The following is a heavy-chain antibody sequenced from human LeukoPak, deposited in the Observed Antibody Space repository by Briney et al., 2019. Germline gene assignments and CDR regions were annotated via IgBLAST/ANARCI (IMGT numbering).Heavy chain of an antibody. J-gene: IGHJ5*02. CDR2: INGNGSTT. CDR3: ARVGITLVRGVIPNWFDP. D-gene: IGHD3-10*01. V-gene: IGHV3-74*01. Sequence: GGSLRLSCAASGFTFSSYWMHWVRQAPGKGLVWVSRINGNGSTTTYADSVKGRFTISRDNAKNTLYLQMSSLRAEDTAVYYCARVGITLVRGVIPNWFDPWGQGTLVTVSS. CDR1: GFTFSSYW.